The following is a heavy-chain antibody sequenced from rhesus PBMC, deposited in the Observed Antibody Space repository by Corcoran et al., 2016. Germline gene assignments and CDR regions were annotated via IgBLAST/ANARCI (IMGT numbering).Heavy chain of an antibody. CDR2: IYGSGSST. CDR1: GGSISSSY. J-gene: IGHJ6*01. V-gene: IGHV4-169*01. CDR3: ARGVDYVRNYGLDS. D-gene: IGHD4-29*01. Sequence: QLQLQESGPGLVKPSETLSVTCAVSGGSISSSYWSWIRQAPGKGLEGIGYIYGSGSSTNYNPSFKCRFTLSVDTSKNQLSLKLSSVTTADTAVYYCARGVDYVRNYGLDSWGQGVVVTVSS.